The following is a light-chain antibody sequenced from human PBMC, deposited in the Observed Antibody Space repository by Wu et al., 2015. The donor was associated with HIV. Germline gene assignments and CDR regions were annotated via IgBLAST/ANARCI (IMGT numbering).Light chain of an antibody. V-gene: IGKV3-20*01. CDR3: QQYGSSPQWT. Sequence: EIVLTQSPGTLSLSPGERATLSCRASQSVSSSYLAWYQQKPGQAPRLLIYGASSRATGIPDRFSGSGSGTDFTLTISRLEPEDFAVYYCQQYGSSPQWTFGQGTKVEI. CDR1: QSVSSSY. CDR2: GAS. J-gene: IGKJ1*01.